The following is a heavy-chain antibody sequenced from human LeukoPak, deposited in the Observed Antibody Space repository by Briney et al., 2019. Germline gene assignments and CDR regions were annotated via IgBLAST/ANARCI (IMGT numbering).Heavy chain of an antibody. D-gene: IGHD1-26*01. CDR1: GGTFSSYA. CDR2: IIPIFGTA. Sequence: SVKFSCKASGGTFSSYAISWVRQAPGQGLEWMGGIIPIFGTANYAQKFQGRVTITTDESTSTAYMELSSLRSEDTAVYYCAGGGATTRFAFDIWGQGTMVTVSS. CDR3: AGGGATTRFAFDI. V-gene: IGHV1-69*05. J-gene: IGHJ3*02.